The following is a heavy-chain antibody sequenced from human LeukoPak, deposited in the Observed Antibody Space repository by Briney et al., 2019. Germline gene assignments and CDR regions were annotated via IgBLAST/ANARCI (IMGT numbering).Heavy chain of an antibody. CDR1: GFTFSSYA. V-gene: IGHV3-23*01. CDR2: ISGSGGST. J-gene: IGHJ4*02. D-gene: IGHD3-22*01. Sequence: GGSLRLSCAASGFTFSSYAMSWVRQAPGKGLEWVSAISGSGGSTYYADSVKGRFTISRDNSKNTLYLQMNSLRAEDTAVYYCAKRGYYYDSSGYYYFDYWGQGTLVTVSS. CDR3: AKRGYYYDSSGYYYFDY.